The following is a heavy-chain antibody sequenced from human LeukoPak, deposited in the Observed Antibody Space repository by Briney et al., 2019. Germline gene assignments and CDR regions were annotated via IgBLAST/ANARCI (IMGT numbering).Heavy chain of an antibody. V-gene: IGHV4-59*01. Sequence: SETLSLTCTVSGGSISSYYWSWIRQPPGKGLEWIGYIYYSGSTNYNPSLKSRVTISVDTSKNQFSLKLSSVTAADTAVYYCARGEQLGGDTDYWGQGTLVTVSS. D-gene: IGHD6-13*01. CDR2: IYYSGST. J-gene: IGHJ4*02. CDR3: ARGEQLGGDTDY. CDR1: GGSISSYY.